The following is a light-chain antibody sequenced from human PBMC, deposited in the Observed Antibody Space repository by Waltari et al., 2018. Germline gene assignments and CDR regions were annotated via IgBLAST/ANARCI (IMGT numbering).Light chain of an antibody. CDR2: AAS. J-gene: IGKJ4*01. CDR3: QQLKSYPLT. CDR1: HDINKD. V-gene: IGKV1-9*01. Sequence: QLTPSSSLLSPSAGNRVPLPCRASHDINKDLKWYLQKPGKAPNLLIYAASTLQSGVPSRFSGSGSGTEFSFTITSLQPEDFATYYCQQLKSYPLTFGGGTKVEIK.